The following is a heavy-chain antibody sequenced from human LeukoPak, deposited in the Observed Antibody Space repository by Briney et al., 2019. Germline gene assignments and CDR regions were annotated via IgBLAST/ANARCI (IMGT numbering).Heavy chain of an antibody. J-gene: IGHJ4*02. CDR2: INHSGST. V-gene: IGHV4-34*01. CDR1: GGSFSGYY. Sequence: SETLSLTCXVYGGSFSGYYWSWIRQPAGKGLEWIGEINHSGSTNYNPSLKSRVTISVDTSKNQFSLKLSSVTAADTAVYYCARDGGSSGYYTHFDYWGQGTLVTVSS. D-gene: IGHD3-22*01. CDR3: ARDGGSSGYYTHFDY.